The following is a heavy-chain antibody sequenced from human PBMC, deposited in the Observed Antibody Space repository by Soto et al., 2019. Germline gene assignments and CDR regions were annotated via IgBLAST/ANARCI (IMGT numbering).Heavy chain of an antibody. V-gene: IGHV1-69*06. CDR3: ARGLECRGYCLDKPTWFAP. Sequence: ASLTLSCKASGCSFSTYTFSWVRPAPGQGLEWMGRIIPIFGTPYYAQKFQGRVTITADKSTSTVYMELSSLRSDDTAVYFCARGLECRGYCLDKPTWFAPWGQGTLVTVSS. CDR1: GCSFSTYT. CDR2: IIPIFGTP. D-gene: IGHD2-15*01. J-gene: IGHJ5*02.